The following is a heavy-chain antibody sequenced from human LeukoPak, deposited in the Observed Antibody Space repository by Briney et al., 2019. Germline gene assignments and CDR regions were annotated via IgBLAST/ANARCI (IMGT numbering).Heavy chain of an antibody. D-gene: IGHD6-6*01. CDR1: GFTFSSYA. Sequence: GGSLRLSCTASGFTFSSYAMTWVRQAPGQGLEWVSSISSSGGNTYYADSVKGRFTFSRDNSRNTLYLQMNSLRAEDTAVYYCAKSIAARPLYYYGMDVWGQGTTVTVSS. V-gene: IGHV3-23*01. CDR2: ISSSGGNT. CDR3: AKSIAARPLYYYGMDV. J-gene: IGHJ6*02.